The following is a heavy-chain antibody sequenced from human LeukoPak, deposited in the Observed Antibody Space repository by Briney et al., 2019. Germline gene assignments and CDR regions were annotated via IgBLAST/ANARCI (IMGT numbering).Heavy chain of an antibody. Sequence: GGSLRLSCVASGFTFSSYSMNGVRQAPGKGLEWVSYISDSSRTIYYADSVKGRFTISRDNAKNSLYLQMDSLRDEDTAVYYCARDSTEKRGYFDYWGQGTLVTVSS. CDR3: ARDSTEKRGYFDY. CDR1: GFTFSSYS. J-gene: IGHJ4*02. D-gene: IGHD3-3*02. CDR2: ISDSSRTI. V-gene: IGHV3-48*02.